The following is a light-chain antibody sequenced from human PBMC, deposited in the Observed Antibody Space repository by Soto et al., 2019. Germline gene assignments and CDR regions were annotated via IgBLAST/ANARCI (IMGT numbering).Light chain of an antibody. CDR3: QSYESSRTCFYV. CDR1: SSDIGAGFD. CDR2: GNT. J-gene: IGLJ1*01. Sequence: QPVLTQPPSVSGAPGQRVTISCTGSSSDIGAGFDVHWYQHLPGTAPKLLIYGNTNRPSGVPGRFSGSKSGTSASLVITGIQAEDEADYYCQSYESSRTCFYVFGTGAKVTVI. V-gene: IGLV1-40*01.